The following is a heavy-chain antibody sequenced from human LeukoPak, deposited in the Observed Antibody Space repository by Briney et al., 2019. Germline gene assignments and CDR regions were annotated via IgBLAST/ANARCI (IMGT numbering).Heavy chain of an antibody. Sequence: SETLSLTCAVYGGSFSGYYWSWIRQPPGKGLEWIGEINHSGSTNYNPSLKSRVTISVDTSKNQFSLKLSSVTAADTAVYYCARGYSYGEIYYYYYMDVWGKGTTVTVSS. CDR2: INHSGST. CDR3: ARGYSYGEIYYYYYMDV. D-gene: IGHD5-18*01. CDR1: GGSFSGYY. V-gene: IGHV4-34*01. J-gene: IGHJ6*03.